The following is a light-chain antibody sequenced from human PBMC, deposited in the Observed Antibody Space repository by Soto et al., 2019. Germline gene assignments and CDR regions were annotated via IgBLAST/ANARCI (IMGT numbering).Light chain of an antibody. Sequence: MTQSPSTLSASVGDRVTITCRASQIVSIYLAWYQQKPGQAPRLLIYGASTRATGIPARFSGSGSGTEFTLSIRSLQSEDFAVYYCQQYNNWPPLTFGGGTKVDIK. CDR1: QIVSIY. CDR2: GAS. J-gene: IGKJ4*01. CDR3: QQYNNWPPLT. V-gene: IGKV3-15*01.